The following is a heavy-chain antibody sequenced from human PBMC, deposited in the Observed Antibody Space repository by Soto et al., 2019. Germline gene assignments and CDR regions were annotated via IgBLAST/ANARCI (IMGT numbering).Heavy chain of an antibody. D-gene: IGHD6-13*01. CDR3: ARDSSSWYRDYYGMDV. CDR1: GGSFSGYY. CDR2: INHSGST. V-gene: IGHV4-34*01. J-gene: IGHJ6*02. Sequence: SETLSLTCAVYGGSFSGYYWSWIRQPPGKGLEWIGEINHSGSTNYNPSLKSRVTISVDTSKNQFSLKLSSVTAADTAVYYCARDSSSWYRDYYGMDVWGQGTTVTVSS.